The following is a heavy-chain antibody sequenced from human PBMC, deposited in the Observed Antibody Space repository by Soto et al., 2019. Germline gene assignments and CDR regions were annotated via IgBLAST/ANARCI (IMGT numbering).Heavy chain of an antibody. Sequence: PSETLSLTCTVSGASLRGGVFYWSWVRQPPGKGLEWIGYISYSGITYYTPSLQSRVALSLDTSKNQVSLRLNSVTAEDTAVYYCARENSVQAWLHHFDHWGLGTLVTVSS. CDR1: GASLRGGVFY. V-gene: IGHV4-30-4*01. CDR2: ISYSGIT. J-gene: IGHJ4*02. D-gene: IGHD5-18*01. CDR3: ARENSVQAWLHHFDH.